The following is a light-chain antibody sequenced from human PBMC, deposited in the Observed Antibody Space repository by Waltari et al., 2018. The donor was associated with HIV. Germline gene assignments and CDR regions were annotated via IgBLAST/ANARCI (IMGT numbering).Light chain of an antibody. CDR2: WAS. CDR3: QQYYSAPWT. CDR1: QSVLSTSKHKSH. J-gene: IGKJ1*01. V-gene: IGKV4-1*01. Sequence: DIVMTQSPDSLSVSLGERAAINCKSSQSVLSTSKHKSHLAWYQQKPVQPPKLLIYWASNRDSGVPDRFSGSGSGTDFTLTISSLQAEDVAVYFCQQYYSAPWTFGQGTKVEIK.